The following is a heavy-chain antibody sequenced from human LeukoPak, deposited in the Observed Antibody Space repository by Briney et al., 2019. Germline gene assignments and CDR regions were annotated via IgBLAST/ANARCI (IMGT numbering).Heavy chain of an antibody. CDR2: IRYDGSNK. Sequence: GGSLRLSCAASGFTFSSYGMHWVRQAPGKGLEWVAFIRYDGSNKYYADSVKGRFTISRDNSKNTLYLQMNSLRAEDTAVYYCARRTLEYSSPIDYWGQGTLVTVSS. CDR1: GFTFSSYG. D-gene: IGHD6-6*01. V-gene: IGHV3-30*02. J-gene: IGHJ4*02. CDR3: ARRTLEYSSPIDY.